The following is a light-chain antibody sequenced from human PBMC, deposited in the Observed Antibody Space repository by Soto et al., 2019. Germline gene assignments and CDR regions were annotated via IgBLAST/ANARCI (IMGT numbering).Light chain of an antibody. Sequence: QSAVTQPRSVSGSPGQSVTVSCTGTGSDLGHYNSVSWYQYHPGKAPKLIIFDVSERPAGVPDRFSGSKSANTASLTISGLQFEDEADYYCCSYAGSYVYVFGTGTKLTVL. V-gene: IGLV2-11*01. CDR2: DVS. CDR3: CSYAGSYVYV. J-gene: IGLJ1*01. CDR1: GSDLGHYNS.